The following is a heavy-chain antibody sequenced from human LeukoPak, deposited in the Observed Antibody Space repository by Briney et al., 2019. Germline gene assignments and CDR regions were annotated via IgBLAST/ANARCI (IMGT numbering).Heavy chain of an antibody. J-gene: IGHJ4*02. CDR2: INPNTGGT. V-gene: IGHV1-2*02. CDR3: AKGDNTGRRFFDY. Sequence: ASVKVSCRTSDYTFTNYYMHWVRQAPGQGLEWMGRINPNTGGTNYAQKFQGRVTVTTDTSVTTSYMEVNSLESGDTAVYYCAKGDNTGRRFFDYWGQGTVVTVSS. D-gene: IGHD1-1*01. CDR1: DYTFTNYY.